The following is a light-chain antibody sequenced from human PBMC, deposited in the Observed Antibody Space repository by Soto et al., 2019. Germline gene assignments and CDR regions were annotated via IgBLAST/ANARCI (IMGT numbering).Light chain of an antibody. CDR2: EVT. Sequence: QSALTQPASVSGSPGQSITISCTGTSDDVGGYNYVSWYQQHSGKAPKLIIYEVTNRPSGVSTRFSGSKSANTASLTISGLPADDEAYYHCSSSTSHYTRVFGTGTQLTVL. J-gene: IGLJ7*01. CDR3: SSSTSHYTRV. CDR1: SDDVGGYNY. V-gene: IGLV2-14*03.